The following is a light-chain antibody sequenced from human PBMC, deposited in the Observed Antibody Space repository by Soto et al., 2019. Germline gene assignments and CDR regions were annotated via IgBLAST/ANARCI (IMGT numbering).Light chain of an antibody. J-gene: IGKJ2*01. Sequence: DVQMTQFPSTLSASVGARVTITCRASQGISYWLALYQQKPGKAPNLLIYTASSLEIGVPSRCSGSGSGTECTLTITNLQPDDFATYDCRHYTTSSPPYTCGQGTKLEIK. CDR3: RHYTTSSPPYT. CDR2: TAS. V-gene: IGKV1-5*03. CDR1: QGISYW.